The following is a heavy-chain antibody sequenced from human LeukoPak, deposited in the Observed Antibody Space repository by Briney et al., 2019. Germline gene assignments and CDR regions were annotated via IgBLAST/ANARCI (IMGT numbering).Heavy chain of an antibody. CDR1: GFSVSAHY. CDR3: ARGPGSRGIFDY. J-gene: IGHJ4*02. Sequence: GGSLRLSCAVSGFSVSAHYMSWVRQAPGKGLECVSFLYTGGDTSYADSVRGRFSISRDNSKNTVYLQMNGLRAEDTAVYYCARGPGSRGIFDYWGRGTLVTVSS. D-gene: IGHD3-10*01. V-gene: IGHV3-53*01. CDR2: LYTGGDT.